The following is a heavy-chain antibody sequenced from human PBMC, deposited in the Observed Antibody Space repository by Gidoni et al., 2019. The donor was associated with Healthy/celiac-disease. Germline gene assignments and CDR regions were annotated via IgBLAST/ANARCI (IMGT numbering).Heavy chain of an antibody. CDR1: GLTFSSYA. Sequence: EVQLLESGGGLVQPGGSLRPSCAASGLTFSSYAMSWVRQAPGKGLEWVSASSGSVGSTYYADSVKGRFTISRDNSKNTLYLQMNSLRAEDTAVYYCAKGRYSSGWFFDYWGQGTLVTVSS. CDR2: SSGSVGST. D-gene: IGHD6-19*01. V-gene: IGHV3-23*01. J-gene: IGHJ4*02. CDR3: AKGRYSSGWFFDY.